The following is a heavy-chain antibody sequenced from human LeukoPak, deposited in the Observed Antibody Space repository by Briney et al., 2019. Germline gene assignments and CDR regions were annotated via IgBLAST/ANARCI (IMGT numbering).Heavy chain of an antibody. J-gene: IGHJ4*02. CDR3: ARGPGYSYGYIDY. V-gene: IGHV4-59*01. Sequence: PSETLSLTCTVSGGSISSYYWSWIRQPPGKGLEWIGYIYYSGSTNYNPSLKSRVTISVDTSKNQFSLKLSSVTAADTAVYYCARGPGYSYGYIDYWGQGTLVTVSS. CDR2: IYYSGST. CDR1: GGSISSYY. D-gene: IGHD5-18*01.